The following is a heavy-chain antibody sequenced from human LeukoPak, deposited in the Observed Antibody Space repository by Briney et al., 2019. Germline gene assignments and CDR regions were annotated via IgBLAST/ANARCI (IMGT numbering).Heavy chain of an antibody. J-gene: IGHJ4*02. D-gene: IGHD3-22*01. CDR2: ISGSGGST. CDR1: GFTFSSYA. V-gene: IGHV3-23*01. Sequence: GASLRLSCAASGFTFSSYAMSWVRQAPGKGLEWVSAISGSGGSTYYADSVKGQFTISRDNSKNTLYLQMNSLRAEDTAVYYCAKGDSSGYYYFLYYFDYWGQGTLVTVSS. CDR3: AKGDSSGYYYFLYYFDY.